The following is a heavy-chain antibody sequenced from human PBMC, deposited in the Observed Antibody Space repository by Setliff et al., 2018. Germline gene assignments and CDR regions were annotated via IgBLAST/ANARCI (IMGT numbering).Heavy chain of an antibody. CDR1: GYTFTSYG. CDR3: ARDVGTSSFEVATMIVVAATDAFDI. Sequence: GASVKVSCKASGYTFTSYGISWARQAPGQGLEWMGWISAYNGNTNYAQKLQGRVTMTTDTSTSTAYMELRSLRSDDTAVYYCARDVGTSSFEVATMIVVAATDAFDIWGQGTMVTVSS. J-gene: IGHJ3*02. V-gene: IGHV1-18*01. D-gene: IGHD3-22*01. CDR2: ISAYNGNT.